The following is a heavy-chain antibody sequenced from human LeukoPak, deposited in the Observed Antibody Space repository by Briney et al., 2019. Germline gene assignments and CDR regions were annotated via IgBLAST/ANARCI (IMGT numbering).Heavy chain of an antibody. CDR2: ISSNGGNT. CDR3: ARGAGGYYYYMDV. CDR1: GFTFSSYD. Sequence: GGSLRLSCAASGFTFSSYDMYWVRQAPGKGLEYVSVISSNGGNTYYANSVKARFTTSRDNSKNTLYLQMGGLRAEDMAVYYCARGAGGYYYYMDVWGKGTTVTVSS. J-gene: IGHJ6*03. D-gene: IGHD1-14*01. V-gene: IGHV3-64*01.